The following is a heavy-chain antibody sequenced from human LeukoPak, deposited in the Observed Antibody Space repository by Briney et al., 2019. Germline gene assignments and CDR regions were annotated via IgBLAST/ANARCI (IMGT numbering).Heavy chain of an antibody. CDR1: GGSISSGGYY. Sequence: SETLSLTCTVSGGSISSGGYYWSWIRQHPGKGLEWIGYIYYSGSTYYNPSLKSRVTISVDTSKNQFSLKLSSVTAADPAVYYCARDTYYYDSSGYSEVTLPDYWGQGTLVTVSS. D-gene: IGHD3-22*01. CDR3: ARDTYYYDSSGYSEVTLPDY. V-gene: IGHV4-31*03. J-gene: IGHJ4*02. CDR2: IYYSGST.